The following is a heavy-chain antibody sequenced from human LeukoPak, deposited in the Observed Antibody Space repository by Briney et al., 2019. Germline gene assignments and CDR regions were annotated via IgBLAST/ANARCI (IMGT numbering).Heavy chain of an antibody. CDR2: IDHSGST. J-gene: IGHJ5*02. CDR3: ARGKYGKWAVAGTYRPNNWFDP. V-gene: IGHV4-4*02. Sequence: PSETLSLTCAVSGGSIINSNWWSWVRQPPGKGLEWIGEIDHSGSTSYNPSLKSRVTMSVDRSQNQFSLRLNTVTAADTAVYYCARGKYGKWAVAGTYRPNNWFDPWGQGTLVTVSS. CDR1: GGSIINSNW. D-gene: IGHD6-19*01.